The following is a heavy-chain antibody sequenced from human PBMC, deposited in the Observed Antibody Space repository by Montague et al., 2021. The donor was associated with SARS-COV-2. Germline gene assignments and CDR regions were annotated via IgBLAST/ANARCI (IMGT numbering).Heavy chain of an antibody. J-gene: IGHJ4*02. V-gene: IGHV4-39*01. Sequence: SETLSLTCTVSGGSIGSSSCYWGWIRQPPGKGLEWIGSIYYSGSTYYNPSLKSRVTISVDTSKNQFSLKLSSVTAADTAVYYCARFYRVLPAASFDYWGQGTLVTVSS. D-gene: IGHD2-2*01. CDR1: GGSIGSSSCY. CDR2: IYYSGST. CDR3: ARFYRVLPAASFDY.